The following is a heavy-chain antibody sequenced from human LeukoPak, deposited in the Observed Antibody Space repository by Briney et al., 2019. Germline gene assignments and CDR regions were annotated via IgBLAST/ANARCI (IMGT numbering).Heavy chain of an antibody. J-gene: IGHJ3*02. CDR1: GYTFTTYG. CDR3: ARSLGYYYGSGSYTLNDAFDI. CDR2: ISPYNGNT. Sequence: ASVKVSCKASGYTFTTYGINWVRQAPGQGLEWMAWISPYNGNTNYAQKLQGRVTMTTDTSTSTAYMELRSLRSDDTAVYYCARSLGYYYGSGSYTLNDAFDIWGQGTMVTVSS. V-gene: IGHV1-18*04. D-gene: IGHD3-10*01.